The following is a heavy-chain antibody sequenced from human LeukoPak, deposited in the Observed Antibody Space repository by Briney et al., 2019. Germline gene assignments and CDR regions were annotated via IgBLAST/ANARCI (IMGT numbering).Heavy chain of an antibody. V-gene: IGHV4-31*03. Sequence: SETLSLTCTVSGGSISSGGYSWSWIRQHPGKGLEWIGYIYYSGSTYYNPSLKSRVTISVDTSKNQFSLKLSSVTAADTAVYYCASSSRTSITIFGRYFDYWGQGTLVTVSS. CDR1: GGSISSGGYS. CDR2: IYYSGST. CDR3: ASSSRTSITIFGRYFDY. J-gene: IGHJ4*02. D-gene: IGHD3-3*01.